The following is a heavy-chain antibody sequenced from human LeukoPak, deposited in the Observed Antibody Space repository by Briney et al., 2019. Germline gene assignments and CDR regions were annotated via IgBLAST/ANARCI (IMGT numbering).Heavy chain of an antibody. J-gene: IGHJ4*02. V-gene: IGHV3-21*01. CDR2: ISASSAFI. Sequence: GGSLRLSCAASGFAFSSYTMNWVRQAPGKGLEWVSSISASSAFIHYADSVKGRFTVSRDNAKSSLFLQMDRLSVEDTAIYYCARESATSSFSFESWGQGVLVPVSS. CDR1: GFAFSSYT. D-gene: IGHD5-12*01. CDR3: ARESATSSFSFES.